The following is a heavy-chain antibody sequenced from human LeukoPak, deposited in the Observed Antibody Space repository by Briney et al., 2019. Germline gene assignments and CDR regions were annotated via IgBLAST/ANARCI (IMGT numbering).Heavy chain of an antibody. CDR3: ARDQNNMVRGVLDY. CDR1: GFTFSSYS. CDR2: ISSSSSYI. V-gene: IGHV3-21*01. D-gene: IGHD3-10*01. J-gene: IGHJ4*02. Sequence: GGSLRLSCAASGFTFSSYSMNWVRQAPGKGLEWVSSISSSSSYIYYADSVKGRFTISRDNAKNSLYLQMNSLRAEDTAVYYCARDQNNMVRGVLDYWGQGTLVTVSS.